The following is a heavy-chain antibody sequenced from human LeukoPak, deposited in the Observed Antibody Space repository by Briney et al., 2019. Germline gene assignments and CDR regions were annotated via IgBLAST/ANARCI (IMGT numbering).Heavy chain of an antibody. Sequence: GGSLRLSCATSGFTFNVFAMHWVRQVPGKGPEWISSISGSRDFIYYADSVKGRFTIFRDNAKNSLFLDMNSLRVEDTAVYFCARALVGAAFDTWGQGALLTVSS. J-gene: IGHJ4*02. D-gene: IGHD1-26*01. CDR1: GFTFNVFA. V-gene: IGHV3-21*06. CDR3: ARALVGAAFDT. CDR2: ISGSRDFI.